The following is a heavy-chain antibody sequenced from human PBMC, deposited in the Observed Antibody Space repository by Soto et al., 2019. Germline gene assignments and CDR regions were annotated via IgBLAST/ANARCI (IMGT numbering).Heavy chain of an antibody. V-gene: IGHV3-23*01. D-gene: IGHD3-9*01. CDR2: ISGSGSST. J-gene: IGHJ4*02. CDR1: GFTFSNYA. Sequence: GGSLRLSCAASGFTFSNYAMTWVRQAPGKGLQWVSAISGSGSSTKYADSVKGRFTISRDNSKSTLSLQMNSLRGEDTAVYFCARGFATTGYLVDYWGQGTLVTVSS. CDR3: ARGFATTGYLVDY.